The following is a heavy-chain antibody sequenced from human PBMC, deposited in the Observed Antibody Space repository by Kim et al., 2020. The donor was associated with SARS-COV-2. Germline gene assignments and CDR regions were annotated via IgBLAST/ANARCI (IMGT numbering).Heavy chain of an antibody. V-gene: IGHV1-69*01. D-gene: IGHD3-10*01. CDR2: A. J-gene: IGHJ4*02. Sequence: ANYAQKFQGRVTITADESTSTAYMELSSLRSEDTAVYYCAREVVRGPIDYWGQGTLVTVSS. CDR3: AREVVRGPIDY.